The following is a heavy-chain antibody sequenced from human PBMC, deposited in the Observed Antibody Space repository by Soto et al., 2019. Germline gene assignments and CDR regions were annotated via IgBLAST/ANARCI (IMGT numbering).Heavy chain of an antibody. CDR2: ISYDGSNK. Sequence: GGSLRLSCAASGFTFSIYGMHWVRQAPGKGLEWVAVISYDGSNKYYADSVKGRFTISRDNSKNTLYLQMNSLRAEDTAVYYCAKADLPRSSYFDYWGQGTLVTVSS. J-gene: IGHJ4*02. CDR3: AKADLPRSSYFDY. V-gene: IGHV3-30*18. D-gene: IGHD2-15*01. CDR1: GFTFSIYG.